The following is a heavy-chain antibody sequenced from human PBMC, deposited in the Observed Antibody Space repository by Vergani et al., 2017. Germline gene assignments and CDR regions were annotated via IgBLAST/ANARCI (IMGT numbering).Heavy chain of an antibody. CDR3: AKLVGATADDAFDI. J-gene: IGHJ3*02. V-gene: IGHV3-7*03. Sequence: EVQLVESGGGLVQPGGSLRLSCAASGFTFSSYWMSWVRQAPGKGLEWVANIKQDGSEKYYVDSVKGRFTISRDNAKNSLYLQMNSLRAEDTAVYYCAKLVGATADDAFDIWGQGTMVTVSS. CDR1: GFTFSSYW. CDR2: IKQDGSEK. D-gene: IGHD1-26*01.